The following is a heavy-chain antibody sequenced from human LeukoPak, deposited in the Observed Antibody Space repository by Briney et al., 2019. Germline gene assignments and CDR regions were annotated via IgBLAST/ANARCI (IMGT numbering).Heavy chain of an antibody. Sequence: SETLSLTCTVSGGSISSYFWTWIRQPAGRGLEWIGHIYSSGSFKYNPSLKSRVTMSIDTSKNHLSLKLNSVTAADTAVYYCARSGGSSSGSLGLWYSDIWGQGTMVTVSS. J-gene: IGHJ3*02. CDR2: IYSSGSF. V-gene: IGHV4-4*07. D-gene: IGHD6-19*01. CDR1: GGSISSYF. CDR3: ARSGGSSSGSLGLWYSDI.